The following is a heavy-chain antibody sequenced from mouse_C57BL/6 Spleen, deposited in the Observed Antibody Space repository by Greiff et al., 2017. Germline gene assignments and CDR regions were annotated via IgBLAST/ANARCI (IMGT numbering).Heavy chain of an antibody. CDR1: GFTFNTYA. D-gene: IGHD1-1*01. CDR2: LRSKSSNYAT. Sequence: EVKLVESGGGLVQPKGSLKLSCAASGFTFNTYAMHWVRQAPGKGLEWVARLRSKSSNYATYYADSVKDRFTISRDDSQSMLYLQMNNLKTEDTAMYYCVRDEGITTVVAPGFAYWGQGTLVTVSA. V-gene: IGHV10-3*01. CDR3: VRDEGITTVVAPGFAY. J-gene: IGHJ3*01.